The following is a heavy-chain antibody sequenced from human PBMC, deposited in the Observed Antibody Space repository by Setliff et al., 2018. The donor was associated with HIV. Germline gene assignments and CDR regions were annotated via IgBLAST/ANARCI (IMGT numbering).Heavy chain of an antibody. CDR1: GYSISSGYY. CDR2: IYYSGST. Sequence: PSETLSLTCAVSGYSISSGYYWGWIRQPPGRGLEWIGNIYYSGSTNYNPSLKSRVTISVDTFKNQFSLKLSSVTAADTSVYYCSRDRSSGRGYYYYYYMDVWGKGTTVTVSS. CDR3: SRDRSSGRGYYYYYYMDV. D-gene: IGHD6-19*01. J-gene: IGHJ6*03. V-gene: IGHV4-38-2*02.